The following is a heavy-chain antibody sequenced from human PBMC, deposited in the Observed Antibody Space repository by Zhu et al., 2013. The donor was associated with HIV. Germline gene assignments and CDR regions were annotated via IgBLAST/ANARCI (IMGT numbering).Heavy chain of an antibody. J-gene: IGHJ6*03. D-gene: IGHD3-10*01. CDR2: INSNSGGT. V-gene: IGHV1-2*02. CDR1: GYTFTGYY. Sequence: QVQLVQSGAEVKKPGASVKVSCKASGYTFTGYYIHWVRQAPGQGLEWMGWINSNSGGTNYAQRFQGRVTMTRDTSISTAYMGLSRLRSDDTAVYYCARVRGEGDGAYYYHYMDVWGKGTTVTVPS. CDR3: ARVRGEGDGAYYYHYMDV.